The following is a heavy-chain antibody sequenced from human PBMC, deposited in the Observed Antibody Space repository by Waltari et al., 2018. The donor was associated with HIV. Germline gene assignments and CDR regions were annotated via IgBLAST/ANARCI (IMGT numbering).Heavy chain of an antibody. CDR1: GFDIISYT. Sequence: EEQLVESGGGLVKPGGSLRVSCAASGFDIISYTIPWVRQAPGKGLEWVSSISRDSSYMYYSDSLKGRFTISRDNAKKSVYLQMNSLRAEDTALYYCARDSMADSSGYYGYYFDLWGQGTLVTVSS. CDR2: ISRDSSYM. D-gene: IGHD3-22*01. J-gene: IGHJ4*02. V-gene: IGHV3-21*01. CDR3: ARDSMADSSGYYGYYFDL.